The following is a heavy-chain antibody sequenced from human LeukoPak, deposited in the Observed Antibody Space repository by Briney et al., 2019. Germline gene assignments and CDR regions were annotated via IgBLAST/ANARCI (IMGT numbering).Heavy chain of an antibody. Sequence: GGSLRLSCAASGFTFSSYAMHWVRQAPGKGLEYVSAIGSNGGSTYYANSVKGRFTIYRDNSKNTLYLQMGSLRAEDMAVYYCARGSPYYDFWSGYYTPYYYYMDVWGKGTTVTVSS. D-gene: IGHD3-3*01. CDR3: ARGSPYYDFWSGYYTPYYYYMDV. CDR1: GFTFSSYA. CDR2: IGSNGGST. J-gene: IGHJ6*03. V-gene: IGHV3-64*01.